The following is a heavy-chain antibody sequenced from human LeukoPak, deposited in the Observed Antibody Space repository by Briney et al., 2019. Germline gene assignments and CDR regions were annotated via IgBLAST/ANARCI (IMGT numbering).Heavy chain of an antibody. D-gene: IGHD4-11*01. CDR1: GGPVSSGGYS. J-gene: IGHJ4*02. CDR3: AREWQYQFDY. Sequence: SQTLSLTCAVSGGPVSSGGYSWSWIRQPPGKGLEWIGSVYHSGITYYTPSLKSRVSISVDTSKNQFSLKVTSVTAADTAVYYCAREWQYQFDYWGQGSLVTISS. CDR2: VYHSGIT. V-gene: IGHV4-30-2*01.